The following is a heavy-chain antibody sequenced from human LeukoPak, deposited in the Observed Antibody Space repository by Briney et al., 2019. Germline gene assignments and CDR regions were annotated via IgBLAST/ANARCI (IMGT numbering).Heavy chain of an antibody. CDR2: INPSGGST. J-gene: IGHJ4*02. CDR3: AKCRVSSSGSADY. V-gene: IGHV1-46*01. Sequence: ASVKVSCKASGYTFTSYYMHWVRQAPGQGFEWMGKINPSGGSTTYAQKFQGRVTMTRDTSTSTVYMELSSLRSEDTAVYYCAKCRVSSSGSADYWGQGTLVTVTS. CDR1: GYTFTSYY. D-gene: IGHD6-19*01.